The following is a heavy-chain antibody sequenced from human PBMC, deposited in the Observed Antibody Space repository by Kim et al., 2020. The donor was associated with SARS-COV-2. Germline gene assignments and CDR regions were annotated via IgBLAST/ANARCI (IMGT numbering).Heavy chain of an antibody. J-gene: IGHJ4*02. CDR3: AKVGVVVTATTGHGDY. Sequence: GGSLRLSCAASGFTFSSYAMSWVRQAPGKGLEWVSAISGSGGTTYYADSVKGRFTISRDNSKNTLYLQMNSLSAEDTAVYYCAKVGVVVTATTGHGDYWGQGTLVTVSS. V-gene: IGHV3-23*01. D-gene: IGHD2-21*02. CDR2: ISGSGGTT. CDR1: GFTFSSYA.